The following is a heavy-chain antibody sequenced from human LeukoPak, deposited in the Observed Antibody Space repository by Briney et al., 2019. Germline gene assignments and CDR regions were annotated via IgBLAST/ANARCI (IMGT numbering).Heavy chain of an antibody. CDR3: VKGTLTSGWYFGDY. Sequence: GGSLRLSCAASGFTFSSYAMHWVRQAPGKGLEWVAVISYDGSNKHHADSVEGRFTISRDNSKNTLYLQLNSLRAEDTAVYYCVKGTLTSGWYFGDYWGQGTLVTVSS. J-gene: IGHJ4*02. CDR1: GFTFSSYA. D-gene: IGHD6-19*01. V-gene: IGHV3-30-3*01. CDR2: ISYDGSNK.